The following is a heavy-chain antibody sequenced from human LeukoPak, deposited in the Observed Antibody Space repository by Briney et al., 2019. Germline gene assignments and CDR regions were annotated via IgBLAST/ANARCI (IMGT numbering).Heavy chain of an antibody. J-gene: IGHJ6*04. Sequence: GGSLRLSCAASGFTFSSYEMNWVRQAPGKGLEWVSYISSGGSTIYYADSVKGRFTISRDNAKNSLYLQMNSLRAEDTAVYYCARGPRTGYCSGGSCYYYYGMDVWGKGTTVTVSS. V-gene: IGHV3-48*03. CDR2: ISSGGSTI. CDR1: GFTFSSYE. CDR3: ARGPRTGYCSGGSCYYYYGMDV. D-gene: IGHD2-15*01.